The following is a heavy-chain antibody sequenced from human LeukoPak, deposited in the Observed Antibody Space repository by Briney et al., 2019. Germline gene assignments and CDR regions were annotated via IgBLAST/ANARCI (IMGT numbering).Heavy chain of an antibody. CDR1: GYTFTSYG. V-gene: IGHV1-18*01. Sequence: GASVKVSCKASGYTFTSYGISWVRQAPGQGLEWMGWISAYNGNTNYAQKLQGRVTMTTDTSTSKAYMELRSLRSDDTAVYYCARACSGGSCYLLGYYYYGMDVWGQGTTVTVSS. CDR2: ISAYNGNT. CDR3: ARACSGGSCYLLGYYYYGMDV. J-gene: IGHJ6*02. D-gene: IGHD2-15*01.